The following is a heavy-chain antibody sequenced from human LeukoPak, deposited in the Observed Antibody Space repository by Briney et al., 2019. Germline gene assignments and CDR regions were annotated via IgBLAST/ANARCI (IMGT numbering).Heavy chain of an antibody. J-gene: IGHJ5*02. D-gene: IGHD6-6*01. CDR2: IYHSGST. V-gene: IGHV4-30-2*01. Sequence: SETLSLTCTVSGGSMSSGDYYWSWIRQPPGKGLEWIGYIYHSGSTYYNPSLKSRVTISVDRSKNQFSLKLSSVTAADTAVYYCARVPTGCSSSASHGFDPWGQGTLVTVSS. CDR3: ARVPTGCSSSASHGFDP. CDR1: GGSMSSGDYY.